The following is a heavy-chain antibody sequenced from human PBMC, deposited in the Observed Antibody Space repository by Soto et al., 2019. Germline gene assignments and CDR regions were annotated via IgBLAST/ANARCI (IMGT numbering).Heavy chain of an antibody. V-gene: IGHV3-9*01. CDR3: AKGAPHSSAHSDYFQL. Sequence: EVQLVESGGGLVQPGRSLRLSCAGSGFTFDEYAMHWVRQAPGKGLEWVASITWNGVNIGYAYSVKGRFTISRDNAKQSLELQMNHLRAEDTALYYCAKGAPHSSAHSDYFQLWGQGTLVTVSS. CDR1: GFTFDEYA. CDR2: ITWNGVNI. J-gene: IGHJ1*01. D-gene: IGHD6-19*01.